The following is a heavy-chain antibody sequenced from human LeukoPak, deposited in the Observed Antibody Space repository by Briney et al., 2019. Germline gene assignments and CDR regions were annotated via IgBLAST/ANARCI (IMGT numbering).Heavy chain of an antibody. V-gene: IGHV1-3*01. CDR1: GYTFTSYA. D-gene: IGHD5-18*01. CDR3: ARDRSSPLWLPSNLDY. J-gene: IGHJ4*02. CDR2: INAGNGNT. Sequence: GASVKVSCKASGYTFTSYAMHWVRQAPGQRLEWMGWINAGNGNTKYSQKFQGRVTITRDASASTAYMELSSLRSEGTAVYYCARDRSSPLWLPSNLDYWGQGTLVTVSS.